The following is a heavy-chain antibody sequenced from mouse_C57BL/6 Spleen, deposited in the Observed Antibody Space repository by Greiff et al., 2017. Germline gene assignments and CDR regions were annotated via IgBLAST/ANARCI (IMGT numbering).Heavy chain of an antibody. CDR1: GYSFTGYY. D-gene: IGHD1-1*01. J-gene: IGHJ3*01. Sequence: VQLQQSGPELVKPGASVKISCKASGYSFTGYYMNWVKQSPEKSLEWIGEINPSTGGTTYHQKFKGKATLTVDKSSSTAYMQLKSLTSEDSAVYYCARRYYGSSPAWFAYWGQGTRVTVSA. V-gene: IGHV1-42*01. CDR2: INPSTGGT. CDR3: ARRYYGSSPAWFAY.